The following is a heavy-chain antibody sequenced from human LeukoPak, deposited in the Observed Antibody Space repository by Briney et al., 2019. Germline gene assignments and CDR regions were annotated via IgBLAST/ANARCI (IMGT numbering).Heavy chain of an antibody. CDR3: ASQGGLRDDF. CDR2: ICLDGRI. D-gene: IGHD2-15*01. Sequence: PSETLSLTCGVSGGSITSRDCWSWVRQPPGKGLEWIGEICLDGRIHYTPSLKSRISISIDRSKDQFSLNLISVAAADTAIYFCASQGGLRDDFWGQGTLVTVSS. CDR1: GGSITSRDC. V-gene: IGHV4-4*02. J-gene: IGHJ4*02.